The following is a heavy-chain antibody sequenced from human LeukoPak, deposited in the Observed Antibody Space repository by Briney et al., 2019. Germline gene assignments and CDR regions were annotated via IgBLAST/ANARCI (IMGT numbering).Heavy chain of an antibody. V-gene: IGHV4-34*01. D-gene: IGHD4-17*01. CDR1: GGSFSGYY. CDR3: ASGYTVTTPFDY. Sequence: SETLSLTCAVYGGSFSGYYWSWIRQTPGKGLEWIGEINHSGSTNYNPSLKSRVTMSVDTSKNQFSLMLSSVSAADTAVYYCASGYTVTTPFDYWGQGTLVTVSS. J-gene: IGHJ4*02. CDR2: INHSGST.